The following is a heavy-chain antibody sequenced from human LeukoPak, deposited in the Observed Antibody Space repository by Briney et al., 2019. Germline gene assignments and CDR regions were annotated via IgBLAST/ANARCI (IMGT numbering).Heavy chain of an antibody. CDR3: ARGDNIVHPAYYFDY. CDR1: GYSFTTYY. CDR2: IWYDGSNK. J-gene: IGHJ4*02. D-gene: IGHD2/OR15-2a*01. V-gene: IGHV3-33*01. Sequence: SCKASGYSFTTYYMHWVRQAPGKGLEWVAVIWYDGSNKYYADSVKGRFTISRDNSKNTLYLQMNSLRAEDTAVYYCARGDNIVHPAYYFDYWGQGTLVTVSS.